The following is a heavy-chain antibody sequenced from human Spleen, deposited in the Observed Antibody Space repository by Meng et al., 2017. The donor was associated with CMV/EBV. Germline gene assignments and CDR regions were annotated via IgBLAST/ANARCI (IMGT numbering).Heavy chain of an antibody. CDR2: IYYSGST. CDR3: ARELGFGDLGGVNRFDP. J-gene: IGHJ5*02. Sequence: SISSGGYYWSWIRQPPGKGLEWIGYIYYSGSTYYNPSLKSRVTISVDTSKNQFSLKLSSVTAADTAVYYCARELGFGDLGGVNRFDPWGQGTLVTVSS. D-gene: IGHD3-10*01. V-gene: IGHV4-30-4*01. CDR1: SISSGGYY.